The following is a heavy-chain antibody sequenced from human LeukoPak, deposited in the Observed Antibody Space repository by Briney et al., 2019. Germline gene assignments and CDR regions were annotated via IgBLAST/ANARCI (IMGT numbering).Heavy chain of an antibody. V-gene: IGHV1-46*01. CDR1: GYTFTSYY. Sequence: GASVKVSCKASGYTFTSYYMHWVRQAPGQGLEWMGIINPSGGSTSYAQKFQGRVTMTRDTSTSTVYMELSRLRSDDTAVYYCARFPRYYGDYTRDYYYGMDVWGQGTTVTVSS. D-gene: IGHD4-17*01. CDR3: ARFPRYYGDYTRDYYYGMDV. CDR2: INPSGGST. J-gene: IGHJ6*02.